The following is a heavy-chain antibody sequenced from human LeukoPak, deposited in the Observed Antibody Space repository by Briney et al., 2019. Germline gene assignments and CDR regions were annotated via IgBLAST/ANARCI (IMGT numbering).Heavy chain of an antibody. CDR3: ARGGGKQQLAFDI. CDR2: IYTSGST. V-gene: IGHV4-61*02. J-gene: IGHJ3*02. Sequence: SETLSLTCTVSGGSISSGTYYWSWIRQPAGKGLEWIGRIYTSGSTNYNPSLKSRVTISVDTSKNQFSLKLSSVTAADTAVYYCARGGGKQQLAFDIWGQGTMDTVSS. CDR1: GGSISSGTYY. D-gene: IGHD6-13*01.